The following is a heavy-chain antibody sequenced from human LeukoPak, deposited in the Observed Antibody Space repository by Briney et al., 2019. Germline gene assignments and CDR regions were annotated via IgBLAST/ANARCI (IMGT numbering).Heavy chain of an antibody. CDR2: VHYSGST. Sequence: SETLSLSCTVSGASISNSAYYWLWIRQPPGEGPECIGTVHYSGSTFYNPSLKSRVNISVDTSKNQFSLQLSSVTAADTAVYYCARLFFVIATWGQGTLVTVSS. V-gene: IGHV4-39*01. CDR3: ARLFFVIAT. J-gene: IGHJ5*02. D-gene: IGHD2-21*01. CDR1: GASISNSAYY.